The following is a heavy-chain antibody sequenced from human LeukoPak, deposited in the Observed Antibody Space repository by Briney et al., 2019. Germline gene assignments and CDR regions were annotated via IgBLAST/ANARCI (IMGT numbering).Heavy chain of an antibody. Sequence: GGSLRLSCAASGFTFSSYGMHWVRQAPGKGLEWVAFIRYDGSNKYYADSVKGRFTISRDNSKNTLYLQMNSLRPEDTAVYYCARDLNCSVGSCCPGLHYWGQGTMVTASS. J-gene: IGHJ4*02. V-gene: IGHV3-30*02. D-gene: IGHD2-15*01. CDR3: ARDLNCSVGSCCPGLHY. CDR1: GFTFSSYG. CDR2: IRYDGSNK.